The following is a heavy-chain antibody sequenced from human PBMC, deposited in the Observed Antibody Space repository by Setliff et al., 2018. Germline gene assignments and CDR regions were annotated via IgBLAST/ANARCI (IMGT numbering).Heavy chain of an antibody. V-gene: IGHV3-74*01. CDR1: GFTFSGNY. CDR2: INTDDGTT. D-gene: IGHD2-15*01. J-gene: IGHJ4*02. CDR3: ARTCSGSGCYAGLES. Sequence: PGGSLRLSCATSGFTFSGNYMHWVRQAPGKGLVWVSRINTDDGTTNYADSVQGRFTIFRDNSKNTLYLQMNSLRPEDTAVYYCARTCSGSGCYAGLESWGQGTPVTVSS.